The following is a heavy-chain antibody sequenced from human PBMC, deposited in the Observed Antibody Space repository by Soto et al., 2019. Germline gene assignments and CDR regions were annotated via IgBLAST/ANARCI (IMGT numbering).Heavy chain of an antibody. CDR1: GFTVSSNY. Sequence: GGSLRLSCAASGFTVSSNYMSWVRQAPGKGLEWVSVIYSGGSTYYADSVKGSFTVSRDNSKNTLYLQMNSLRAEDTAVYYCSSGYIYGLSDYWGQGTLVTVSS. J-gene: IGHJ4*02. V-gene: IGHV3-66*01. D-gene: IGHD5-18*01. CDR3: SSGYIYGLSDY. CDR2: IYSGGST.